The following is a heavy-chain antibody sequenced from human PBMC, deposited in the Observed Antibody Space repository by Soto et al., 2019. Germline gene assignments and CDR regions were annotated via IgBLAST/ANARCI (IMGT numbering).Heavy chain of an antibody. V-gene: IGHV3-11*01. D-gene: IGHD1-26*01. Sequence: QVQLVESGGGLVKPGGSLRLSCATSGFTFGDYYMSWIRQAPGKGLEWVSYISSAGDAIYYADSVKGRFTVSRDNTEKSLFLQMNGLRVEDTAFYYCVREGDPWSRGYWGQGTLVTVSS. CDR1: GFTFGDYY. CDR3: VREGDPWSRGY. CDR2: ISSAGDAI. J-gene: IGHJ4*02.